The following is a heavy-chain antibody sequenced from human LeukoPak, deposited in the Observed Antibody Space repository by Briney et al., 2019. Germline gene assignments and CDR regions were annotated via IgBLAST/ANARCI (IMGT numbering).Heavy chain of an antibody. Sequence: ASVKVSRKASGYTFTGYYMHWVRQAPGQGLEWMGWINPNSGGTNYAQKFQGRVTMTRDTSISTAYMELSRLRSDDTAVYYCARDAQLKLLADYWGQGTLVTVSS. J-gene: IGHJ4*02. D-gene: IGHD1-26*01. CDR3: ARDAQLKLLADY. CDR1: GYTFTGYY. V-gene: IGHV1-2*02. CDR2: INPNSGGT.